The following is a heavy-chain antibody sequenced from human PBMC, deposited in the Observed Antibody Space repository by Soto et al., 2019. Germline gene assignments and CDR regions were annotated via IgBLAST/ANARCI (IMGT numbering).Heavy chain of an antibody. CDR2: INHSGST. CDR3: ATTYDFWSGSTFDY. Sequence: PSETLSLTCAVYGGSFSGYYWSWIRQPPGKGLEWIGEINHSGSTNYNPSLKSRVTISVDTSKNQFSLKLSSVTAADTAVYYCATTYDFWSGSTFDYWGQGTLVTVSS. D-gene: IGHD3-3*01. J-gene: IGHJ4*02. V-gene: IGHV4-34*01. CDR1: GGSFSGYY.